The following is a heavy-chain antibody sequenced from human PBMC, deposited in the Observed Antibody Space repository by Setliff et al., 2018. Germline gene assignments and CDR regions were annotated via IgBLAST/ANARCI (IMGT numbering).Heavy chain of an antibody. CDR2: ISHGVST. CDR3: ARDNRARHYMDV. Sequence: SETLSLTCTVSGASVTSFDYYWSWIRQPPGKGLEYIGHISHGVSTSYSPSLKSRLSISADTSKNQFSLNLSSVTAADTAVYYCARDNRARHYMDVWGKGTTVTVSS. J-gene: IGHJ6*03. D-gene: IGHD3-10*01. CDR1: GASVTSFDYY. V-gene: IGHV4-30-4*01.